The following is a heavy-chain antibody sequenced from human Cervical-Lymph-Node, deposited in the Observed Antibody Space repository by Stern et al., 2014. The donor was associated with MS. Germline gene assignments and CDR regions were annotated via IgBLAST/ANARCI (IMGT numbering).Heavy chain of an antibody. D-gene: IGHD7-27*01. CDR3: ARESWGSLCFDL. CDR1: GGSSMSYY. V-gene: IGHV4-4*07. Sequence: QLQLQESGPGLVKPSETLSLTCTVSGGSSMSYYLSWIRQPPGKGLEWIGLICSSGSTNYTPSLRSRVTVSIDTSKNQFSLEMNSVTDADTAVYYCARESWGSLCFDLWGQGTPVTVSS. J-gene: IGHJ4*02. CDR2: ICSSGST.